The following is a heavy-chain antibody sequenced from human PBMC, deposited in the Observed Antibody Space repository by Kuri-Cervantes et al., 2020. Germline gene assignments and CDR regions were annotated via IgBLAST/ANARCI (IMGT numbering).Heavy chain of an antibody. CDR1: GDSVSSNSAA. Sequence: SQTLSLTCAISGDSVSSNSAAWNWIRQSPSRGLEWLGRTYYRSKWYIDYAVSVKSRISINPDTSKNQFSLQLNSVTPEDTAVYYCARGFTSGPYYYYYMDVWGEGTTVTVSS. J-gene: IGHJ6*03. CDR2: TYYRSKWYI. D-gene: IGHD6-19*01. V-gene: IGHV6-1*01. CDR3: ARGFTSGPYYYYYMDV.